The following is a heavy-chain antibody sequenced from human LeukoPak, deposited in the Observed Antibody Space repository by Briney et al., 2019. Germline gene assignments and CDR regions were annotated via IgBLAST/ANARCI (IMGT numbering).Heavy chain of an antibody. V-gene: IGHV3-30*02. Sequence: GGSLRLSCAASGFTFNNYGIHWVRQAPGKGLEWVAFIRYDGSYKYYADSVKGRFAVSRDNSENTLYLQMNSLRADDTAVYYCARDLGYCSSWGQGTLVTVSS. CDR1: GFTFNNYG. CDR2: IRYDGSYK. J-gene: IGHJ4*02. CDR3: ARDLGYCSS. D-gene: IGHD2-2*01.